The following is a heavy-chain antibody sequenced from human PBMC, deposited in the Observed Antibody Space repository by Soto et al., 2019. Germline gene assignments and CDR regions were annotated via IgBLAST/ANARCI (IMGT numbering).Heavy chain of an antibody. Sequence: SETLSLTCTVSGGSISSSSYSWGWIRQPPGKGLEWIGSIYYSGSTYYNPSLKSRVTISVDTSKNQFSLKLDSVTPADTAVYYSARVRRTAGKRHLGYLAPGTLVTVSS. CDR3: ARVRRTAGKRHLGY. D-gene: IGHD6-19*01. CDR1: GGSISSSSYS. J-gene: IGHJ4*02. CDR2: IYYSGST. V-gene: IGHV4-39*07.